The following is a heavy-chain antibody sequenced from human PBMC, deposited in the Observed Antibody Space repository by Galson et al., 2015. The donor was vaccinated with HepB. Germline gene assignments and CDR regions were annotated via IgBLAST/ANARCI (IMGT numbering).Heavy chain of an antibody. CDR2: IIHTGST. V-gene: IGHV4-34*01. CDR1: GGSFSDYY. J-gene: IGHJ4*02. CDR3: ARGRRVTAFPRDGLGY. D-gene: IGHD2-21*02. Sequence: SETLSLTCAVYGGSFSDYYLTWIRQPPGKGLEWIGEIIHTGSTNYNPSLKSRVTISLDTSKNQFSLKLTSMTAADTGVYYCARGRRVTAFPRDGLGYWGQGTLVSVSS.